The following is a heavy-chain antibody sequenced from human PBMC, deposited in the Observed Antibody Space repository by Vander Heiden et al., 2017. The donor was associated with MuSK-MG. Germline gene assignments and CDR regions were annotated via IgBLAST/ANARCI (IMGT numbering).Heavy chain of an antibody. V-gene: IGHV3-33*01. CDR1: GFPFSSYG. CDR2: IWYDGSNK. J-gene: IGHJ3*02. Sequence: QVQLVESGGGVVQPGRSLRLPCSASGFPFSSYGMHWVRQAPGKGLEWVAVIWYDGSNKYYADSVKGRFTISRDNSKNTLYLQMNSLRAEDTAVYYCARDEPRDQYAFDIWGQGTMVTVSS. CDR3: ARDEPRDQYAFDI.